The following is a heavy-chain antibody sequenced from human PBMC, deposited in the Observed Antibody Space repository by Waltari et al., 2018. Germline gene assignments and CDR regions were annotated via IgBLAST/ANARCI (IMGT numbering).Heavy chain of an antibody. Sequence: EVQLVESGGGLVKPGGSLRLSCAASGFTFSSYNMNWVRQAPGKGLEWVSAISSSSSYTHYADSVKGRCTSSRDNAKNSLYLQMNSLRAEDTAVYYCATGGWGFYFDYWGPGTLVTVSS. CDR3: ATGGWGFYFDY. J-gene: IGHJ4*02. V-gene: IGHV3-21*01. CDR2: ISSSSSYT. CDR1: GFTFSSYN. D-gene: IGHD7-27*01.